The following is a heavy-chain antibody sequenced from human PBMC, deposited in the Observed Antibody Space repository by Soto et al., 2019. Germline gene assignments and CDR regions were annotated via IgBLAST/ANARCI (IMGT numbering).Heavy chain of an antibody. D-gene: IGHD1-26*01. Sequence: GASVKVSCKASGYTFSSYAISWVRQAPGQGLEWLGWISPYNDDTKYAQKLQGRVFMTTDTPTKTAHLDLRSLRSDDTAVYYCARVVGALGHWFDPWGQGTLVTVSS. CDR2: ISPYNDDT. V-gene: IGHV1-18*01. J-gene: IGHJ5*02. CDR3: ARVVGALGHWFDP. CDR1: GYTFSSYA.